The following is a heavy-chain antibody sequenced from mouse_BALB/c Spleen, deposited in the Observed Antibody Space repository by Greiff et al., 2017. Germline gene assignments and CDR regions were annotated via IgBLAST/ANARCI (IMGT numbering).Heavy chain of an antibody. V-gene: IGHV5-9-4*01. CDR3: ARVRDYGSTYYFDY. CDR2: ISSGGSYT. Sequence: EVMLVESGGGLVKPGGSLKLSCAASGFTFSSYAMSWVRQSPEKRLEWVAEISSGGSYTYYPDTVTGRFTISRDNAKNTLYLEMSSLRSEDTAMYYCARVRDYGSTYYFDYWGQGTTLTVSS. J-gene: IGHJ2*01. D-gene: IGHD1-1*01. CDR1: GFTFSSYA.